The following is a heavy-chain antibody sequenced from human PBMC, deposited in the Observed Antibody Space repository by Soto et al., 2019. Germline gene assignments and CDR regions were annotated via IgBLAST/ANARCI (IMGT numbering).Heavy chain of an antibody. CDR3: GRGRSGQIVVFF. CDR1: GYTFTGHY. CDR2: IGPESGAT. V-gene: IGHV1-2*02. J-gene: IGHJ4*02. D-gene: IGHD2-21*01. Sequence: VKVSCKASGYTFTGHYIHWVRQAPEQGPEWMGEIGPESGATRYAQKVQGRVTMTRDTSITTVYMELKNLSPDDTAVYYCGRGRSGQIVVFFWGQGTPVTVSS.